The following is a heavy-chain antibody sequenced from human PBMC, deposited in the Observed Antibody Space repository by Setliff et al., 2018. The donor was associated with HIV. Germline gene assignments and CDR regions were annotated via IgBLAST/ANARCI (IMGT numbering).Heavy chain of an antibody. CDR2: IYPGDPDT. CDR1: GYSFTSYW. CDR3: ARQPTDTSGYNNWFDS. V-gene: IGHV5-51*01. J-gene: IGHJ5*01. Sequence: GESLKISCKGSGYSFTSYWIAWVRQMPGRGLEWMGIIYPGDPDTRYSPSFEGQVTMSADKSINTAYLQWNSLKASDTAMYYCARQPTDTSGYNNWFDSWGQGTLVTVSS. D-gene: IGHD3-3*01.